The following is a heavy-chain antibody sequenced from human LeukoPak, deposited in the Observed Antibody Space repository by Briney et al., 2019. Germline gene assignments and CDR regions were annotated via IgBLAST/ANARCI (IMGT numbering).Heavy chain of an antibody. Sequence: PSETLSLTCAVYGGSFSGYYWSWIRQPPGKGLEWIGEINHSGSTNYNPSLKSRVTISVDTSKNRFSLKLSSVTAADTAVYYCARSDDYGDYGGAFDYWGQGTLVTVSS. V-gene: IGHV4-34*01. CDR3: ARSDDYGDYGGAFDY. CDR2: INHSGST. D-gene: IGHD4-17*01. J-gene: IGHJ4*02. CDR1: GGSFSGYY.